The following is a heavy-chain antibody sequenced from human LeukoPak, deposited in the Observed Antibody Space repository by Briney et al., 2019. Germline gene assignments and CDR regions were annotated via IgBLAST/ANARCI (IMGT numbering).Heavy chain of an antibody. J-gene: IGHJ4*02. CDR2: IYYSGGT. Sequence: PSQTLSLTCTVSGGSISSGGYFWSWIRQHPGKGLEWIVYIYYSGGTYYNPSLKSRVTISLDTSKNQFSLKLTSVTAADTAVYYCAGWLEGSGWVGPYFDYWGQGTLVTVSS. CDR1: GGSISSGGYF. D-gene: IGHD6-19*01. V-gene: IGHV4-31*03. CDR3: AGWLEGSGWVGPYFDY.